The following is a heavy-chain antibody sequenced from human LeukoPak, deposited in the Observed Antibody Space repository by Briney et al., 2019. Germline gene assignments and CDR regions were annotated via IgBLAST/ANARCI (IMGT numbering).Heavy chain of an antibody. D-gene: IGHD3-10*01. V-gene: IGHV4-31*03. CDR2: IYYSGST. Sequence: TSETLSLTCTVSGYSISSGYYWGWIRQHPGKGLEWIGYIYYSGSTYYNPSLKSRVTISVDTSKNQFSLKLSSVTAADTAVYYCARAQITMVRGVPLDYWGQGTLVTVSS. J-gene: IGHJ4*02. CDR3: ARAQITMVRGVPLDY. CDR1: GYSISSGYY.